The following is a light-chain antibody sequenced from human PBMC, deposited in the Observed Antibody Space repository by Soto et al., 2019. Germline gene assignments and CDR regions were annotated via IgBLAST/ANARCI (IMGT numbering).Light chain of an antibody. CDR1: QSVSSSY. J-gene: IGKJ3*01. Sequence: EMVLTQSPGTLSLYPGERATLSCRASQSVSSSYLAWYQQRPGQAPRLLIFGASYRATGIPDRFSGSGSGTDFTLTISRLELDDFAVYYCHRYRSSPPEFTFGPGTKVDSK. V-gene: IGKV3-20*01. CDR2: GAS. CDR3: HRYRSSPPEFT.